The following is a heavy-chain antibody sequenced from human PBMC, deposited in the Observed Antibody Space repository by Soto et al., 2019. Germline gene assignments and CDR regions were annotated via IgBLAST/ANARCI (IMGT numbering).Heavy chain of an antibody. D-gene: IGHD3-22*01. CDR2: ISVYNGNT. Sequence: QVQLVQSGAEVKKPGASVKVSCKASGYSFINYGISWVRQAPGQGLEWVGWISVYNGNTNYAQKLQDRVTMTTDTSTSTAFMELRSLRSDDTAVYYCARCSNYASGGYDCLAHGMDVWGQGTTVTVSS. CDR3: ARCSNYASGGYDCLAHGMDV. J-gene: IGHJ6*02. V-gene: IGHV1-18*01. CDR1: GYSFINYG.